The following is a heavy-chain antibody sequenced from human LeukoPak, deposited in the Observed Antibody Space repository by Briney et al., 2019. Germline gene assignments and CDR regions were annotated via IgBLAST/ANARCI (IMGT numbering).Heavy chain of an antibody. D-gene: IGHD1-26*01. Sequence: SVKVSCKASGGTFSSYAISWVRQAPGQGLEWMGRIIPIFGTANYAQKFQGRVTITTDESTSTAYMELSSLRSEDTDVYYCARDPTRPDYFDYWGQGTLVTVSS. CDR1: GGTFSSYA. J-gene: IGHJ4*02. CDR2: IIPIFGTA. CDR3: ARDPTRPDYFDY. V-gene: IGHV1-69*05.